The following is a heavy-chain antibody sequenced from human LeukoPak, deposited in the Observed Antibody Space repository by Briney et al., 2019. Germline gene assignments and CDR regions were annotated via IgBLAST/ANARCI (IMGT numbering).Heavy chain of an antibody. J-gene: IGHJ5*02. CDR3: AKGDDFWSGPGLNWFDP. V-gene: IGHV3-23*01. D-gene: IGHD3-3*01. CDR1: GFTFSSYA. CDR2: ISGMGGST. Sequence: GGSLRLSCAASGFTFSSYAMSWVRQAPGKGLEWVSAISGMGGSTYYADSVKGRFTISRDNSKNTLYLQMNSLRAEDTAVSYCAKGDDFWSGPGLNWFDPSGHGTLVTVSS.